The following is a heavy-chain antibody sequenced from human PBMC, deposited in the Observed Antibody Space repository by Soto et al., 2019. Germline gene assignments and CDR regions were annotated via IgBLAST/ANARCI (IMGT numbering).Heavy chain of an antibody. CDR1: GYTFTSYG. D-gene: IGHD1-26*01. J-gene: IGHJ4*02. CDR2: ISAYNGNT. CDR3: AIVPATWSSGAPGY. Sequence: QVQLVQSGAEVKKPGASVKVSCKASGYTFTSYGISWVRQAPGQGLEWMGWISAYNGNTNYAQKLQGRVTLTTDTSTRTAYMELRSMRSDDTAVYYCAIVPATWSSGAPGYWGQGTLVSVSS. V-gene: IGHV1-18*01.